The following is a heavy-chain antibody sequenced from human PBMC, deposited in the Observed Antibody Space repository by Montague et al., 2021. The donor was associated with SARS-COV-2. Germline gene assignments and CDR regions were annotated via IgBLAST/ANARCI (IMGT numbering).Heavy chain of an antibody. D-gene: IGHD2-2*01. CDR2: IFTRGST. CDR3: TREVIAAMRPCFDP. CDR1: GDSVSGGPYY. Sequence: TLSLTCTVSGDSVSGGPYYWTWVRQPAGKGLEWIGRIFTRGSTLYNPSLKSRVTISVDPSKNQFSLTLSSVTAADTAVYYCTREVIAAMRPCFDPWGQGTLVTVSS. V-gene: IGHV4-61*02. J-gene: IGHJ5*02.